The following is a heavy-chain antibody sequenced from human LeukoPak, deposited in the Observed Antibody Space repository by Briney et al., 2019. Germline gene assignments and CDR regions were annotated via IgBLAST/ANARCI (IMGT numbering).Heavy chain of an antibody. CDR2: INPRDGGT. CDR1: GYTFTDHY. V-gene: IGHV1-2*02. Sequence: ASVKVSCKGSGYTFTDHYLHWVRQAPGQGLEWVGYINPRDGGTSSPPNFRGRVTMTTDASSSTVYMELSRLTSDDTAIYYCAREGTGLVSKDLDYWGQGTLVTVSS. CDR3: AREGTGLVSKDLDY. D-gene: IGHD6-19*01. J-gene: IGHJ4*02.